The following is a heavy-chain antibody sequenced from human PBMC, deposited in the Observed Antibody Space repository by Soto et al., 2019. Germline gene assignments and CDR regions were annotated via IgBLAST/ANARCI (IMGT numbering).Heavy chain of an antibody. J-gene: IGHJ4*02. V-gene: IGHV2-5*02. Sequence: QITLKESGPTLVKPTQTLTLTCTFSGFSLSTSGVGVGWIRQPPGKALEWLALIYWDDDKRYSPSMKSRLTIPTATSKNQVVLTMTNMDPVDTATYYCAHSGFPVTTGLDWGQGTLVTLSS. CDR3: AHSGFPVTTGLD. CDR2: IYWDDDK. CDR1: GFSLSTSGVG. D-gene: IGHD4-17*01.